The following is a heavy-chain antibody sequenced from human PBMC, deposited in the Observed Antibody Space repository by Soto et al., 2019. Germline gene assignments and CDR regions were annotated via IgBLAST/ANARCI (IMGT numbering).Heavy chain of an antibody. CDR1: GFTFSSYG. CDR2: ISHDGSNK. J-gene: IGHJ3*02. D-gene: IGHD2-2*01. V-gene: IGHV3-30*03. Sequence: GVSLRLSCAASGFTFSSYGMHWVRQAPGKGLEWVAVISHDGSNKYYADSVKGRFTISRDNSKNTLYLQMNSLRAEDTAVYYCARPRSVLGYCSSTSCHDAFDIRRKGTMVTVSS. CDR3: ARPRSVLGYCSSTSCHDAFDI.